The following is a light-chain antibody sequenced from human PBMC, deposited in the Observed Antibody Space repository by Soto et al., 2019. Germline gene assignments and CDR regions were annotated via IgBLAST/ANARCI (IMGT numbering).Light chain of an antibody. V-gene: IGKV2-28*01. Sequence: DIVMTQSPLSLPVTPGEPASISCRSSQSLLHSNGYNYLDWYLQKPGQSPQLLIYLGSNRASGVPERFSGSGSGTDFTLKISRVEAEDVGFYYCTQPLQTPPTFGQGTKLEIK. CDR2: LGS. J-gene: IGKJ2*01. CDR3: TQPLQTPPT. CDR1: QSLLHSNGYNY.